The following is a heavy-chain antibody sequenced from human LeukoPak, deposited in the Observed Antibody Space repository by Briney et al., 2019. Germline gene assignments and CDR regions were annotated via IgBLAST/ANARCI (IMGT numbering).Heavy chain of an antibody. Sequence: GGTLRLSCAASGITFSSYGMSWVRQAPGKGLEWVSSISSTGGTTYYADSVKGRFTISRDNAKNTLYLQMNSLKAEDTAVYYCARSWDVSGGGSYRDSLCFDYWGQGTLVTVSS. J-gene: IGHJ4*02. CDR2: ISSTGGTT. D-gene: IGHD3-16*02. CDR3: ARSWDVSGGGSYRDSLCFDY. CDR1: GITFSSYG. V-gene: IGHV3-23*01.